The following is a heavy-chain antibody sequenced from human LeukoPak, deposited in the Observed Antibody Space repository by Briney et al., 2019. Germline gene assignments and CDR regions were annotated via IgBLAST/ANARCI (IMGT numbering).Heavy chain of an antibody. Sequence: GGSLRLSCSASGFPFSRYAMHWVRQAPGKGLDYVSAISDSGGSTYYADSVKGRFTISRDNSKNTLYLQMSSLRAEDTAVYFCVRGYSFGPYGMDVWGQGTTVTVSS. CDR1: GFPFSRYA. V-gene: IGHV3-64D*09. CDR3: VRGYSFGPYGMDV. D-gene: IGHD2-15*01. J-gene: IGHJ6*02. CDR2: ISDSGGST.